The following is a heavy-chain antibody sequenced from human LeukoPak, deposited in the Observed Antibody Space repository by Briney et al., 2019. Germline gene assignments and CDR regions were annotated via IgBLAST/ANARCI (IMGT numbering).Heavy chain of an antibody. J-gene: IGHJ3*02. CDR1: SGSISTSNYY. CDR3: ARPTLRGFGVRTYAFDI. Sequence: SETLSLTCTVSSGSISTSNYYWGWVRQPPGKALEWIGNIFYSGSTYYNPSLKSRVTISVDTSKNQFSLKLSSVTAADTAVYYCARPTLRGFGVRTYAFDIWGQGTMVTVSS. V-gene: IGHV4-39*07. D-gene: IGHD3-10*01. CDR2: IFYSGST.